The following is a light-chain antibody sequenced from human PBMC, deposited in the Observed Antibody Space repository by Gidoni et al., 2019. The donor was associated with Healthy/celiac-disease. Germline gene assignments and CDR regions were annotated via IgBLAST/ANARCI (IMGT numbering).Light chain of an antibody. CDR2: DAS. V-gene: IGKV3-11*01. CDR3: QQRSNWPPLT. Sequence: EIVLTQLPAPLSLSPGERATLSCRASQSVSSYLAWYQQKPGQAPRLLIYDASNRATGIPARCSGSGSGTDFTLTISSLEPEDFAVYYCQQRSNWPPLTFXGXTKVEIK. CDR1: QSVSSY. J-gene: IGKJ4*01.